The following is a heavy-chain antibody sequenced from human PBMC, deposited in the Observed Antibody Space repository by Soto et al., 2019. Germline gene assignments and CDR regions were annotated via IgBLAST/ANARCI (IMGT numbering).Heavy chain of an antibody. CDR3: ARVCSSTSCYEGVDY. Sequence: GASVKVSCKASGYTFTSYYMHWVRQAPGQGLEWMGIINPSGGSTSYAQKFQGRVTMTRDTSTSTVYMELSSLRSEDTAVYYCARVCSSTSCYEGVDYWGQGTLVTVSS. V-gene: IGHV1-46*01. CDR1: GYTFTSYY. D-gene: IGHD2-2*01. J-gene: IGHJ4*02. CDR2: INPSGGST.